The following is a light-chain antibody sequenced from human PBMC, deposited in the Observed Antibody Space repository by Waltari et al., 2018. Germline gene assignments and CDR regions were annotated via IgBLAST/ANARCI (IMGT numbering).Light chain of an antibody. Sequence: QSVLTQPPSASGPPAQGVTISCSARLSTLERNTATCYRQLPGTAPKLLIYGDNQRPSGVPDRFSGSKSGTSASLAISGLQSADEADYYCAGWDDSLNGPVFGGGTKLTVL. V-gene: IGLV1-44*01. J-gene: IGLJ3*02. CDR2: GDN. CDR3: AGWDDSLNGPV. CDR1: LSTLERNT.